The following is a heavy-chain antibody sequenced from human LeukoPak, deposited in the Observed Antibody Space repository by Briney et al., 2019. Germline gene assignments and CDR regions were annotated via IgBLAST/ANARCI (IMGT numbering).Heavy chain of an antibody. D-gene: IGHD6-19*01. CDR3: AKDIYIRGWEIYYLDS. Sequence: GGSLRLSCAASGFTFSSYAMSWVRQAPGKGLEGVAFIRYDGSDKYYADSVKGRFTISRDNSKNTLYLQMNSLRPEDTAVYYCAKDIYIRGWEIYYLDSWGQGALVTVSS. J-gene: IGHJ4*02. CDR2: IRYDGSDK. CDR1: GFTFSSYA. V-gene: IGHV3-30*02.